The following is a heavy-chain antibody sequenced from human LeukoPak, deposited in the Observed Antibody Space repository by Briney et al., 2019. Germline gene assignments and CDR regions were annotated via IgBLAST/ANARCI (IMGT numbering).Heavy chain of an antibody. J-gene: IGHJ3*02. D-gene: IGHD2-2*01. CDR3: TTPPGGYCSSTSCPRAFDI. CDR1: GFTFSNAW. V-gene: IGHV3-15*01. CDR2: IKSKTDGGTT. Sequence: GGSLRLSCAASGFTFSNAWMSWVRQAPGKGLEWVGRIKSKTDGGTTDYAAPVKGRFTISRDDSKNTLYLQMNNLKTEDTAVYYCTTPPGGYCSSTSCPRAFDIWGQGTMVTVSS.